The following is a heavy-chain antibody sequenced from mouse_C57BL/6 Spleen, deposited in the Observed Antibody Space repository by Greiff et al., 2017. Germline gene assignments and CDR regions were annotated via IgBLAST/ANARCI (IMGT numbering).Heavy chain of an antibody. CDR2: INPSNGGT. V-gene: IGHV1-53*01. J-gene: IGHJ4*01. CDR1: GYTFTSYW. CDR3: ARSLANWDYAMDY. Sequence: QVQLKQPGTELVKPGASVKLSCKASGYTFTSYWMHWVKQRPGQGLEWIGNINPSNGGTNYNEKFKSKATLTVDKSSSTAYMQLSSLTSEDSAVYYCARSLANWDYAMDYWGQGTSVTVSS. D-gene: IGHD4-1*01.